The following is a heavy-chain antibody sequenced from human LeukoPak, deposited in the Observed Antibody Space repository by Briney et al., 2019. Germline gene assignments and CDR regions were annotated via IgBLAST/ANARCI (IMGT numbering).Heavy chain of an antibody. Sequence: ASVTVSCKASGYTFTGYYMHWVRQAPGQGLEWMGWINPNSGGTNYAQKFQGRVTMTRDTSISTAYMELSRLRSDDTAVYYCARCYYYGSGSYGVEYYYGMDVWGQGTTVTVSS. V-gene: IGHV1-2*02. CDR1: GYTFTGYY. CDR2: INPNSGGT. J-gene: IGHJ6*02. D-gene: IGHD3-10*01. CDR3: ARCYYYGSGSYGVEYYYGMDV.